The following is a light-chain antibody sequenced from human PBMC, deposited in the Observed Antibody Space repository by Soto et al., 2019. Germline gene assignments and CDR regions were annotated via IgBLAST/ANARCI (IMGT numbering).Light chain of an antibody. J-gene: IGLJ1*01. CDR2: EVT. Sequence: QSALTQPASLSGSPGQSITISCTGTSSDIGGSKYVSWYQRHPGKAPKLMIYEVTYRPSGVSARFSGSKSGNTASLTVSGLQAEDEADYYCSSYTSSGTLYVFGTGTKVTVL. V-gene: IGLV2-14*01. CDR1: SSDIGGSKY. CDR3: SSYTSSGTLYV.